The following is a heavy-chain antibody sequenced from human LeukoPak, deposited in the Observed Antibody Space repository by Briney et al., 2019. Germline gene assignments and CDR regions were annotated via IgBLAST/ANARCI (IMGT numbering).Heavy chain of an antibody. J-gene: IGHJ4*02. CDR2: INPNSGGT. V-gene: IGHV1-2*02. Sequence: GASVKVSCKASGYTFTSYYMHWVRQAPGQGLEWMGWINPNSGGTNYAQKFQGRVTMTRDTSISTAYMELSRLRSDDTAVYYCAREITGTTEETFDYWGQGTLVTVSS. CDR1: GYTFTSYY. D-gene: IGHD1-7*01. CDR3: AREITGTTEETFDY.